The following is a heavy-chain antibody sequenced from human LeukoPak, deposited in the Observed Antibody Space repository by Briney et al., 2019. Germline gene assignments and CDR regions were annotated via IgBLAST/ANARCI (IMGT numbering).Heavy chain of an antibody. CDR1: GGTFSSYA. CDR2: IIPIFGTA. D-gene: IGHD3-22*01. J-gene: IGHJ4*02. V-gene: IGHV1-69*05. CDR3: ASGVYDSSGYYYFDY. Sequence: SVKVSCKASGGTFSSYAISWVRQAPGQGLGWMGRIIPIFGTANYAQKFQGRVTITTEESTSTAYMELSSLRSEDTAVYYCASGVYDSSGYYYFDYWGQGTLVTVSS.